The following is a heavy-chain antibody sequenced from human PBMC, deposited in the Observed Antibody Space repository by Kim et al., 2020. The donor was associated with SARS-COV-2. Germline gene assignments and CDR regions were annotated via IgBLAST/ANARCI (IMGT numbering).Heavy chain of an antibody. V-gene: IGHV3-48*02. CDR3: ARESRITMVRGVIDY. Sequence: DSVKGRFTISRDNAKNSLYLQMNSLRDEDTAVYYCARESRITMVRGVIDYWGQGTLVTVSS. J-gene: IGHJ4*02. D-gene: IGHD3-10*01.